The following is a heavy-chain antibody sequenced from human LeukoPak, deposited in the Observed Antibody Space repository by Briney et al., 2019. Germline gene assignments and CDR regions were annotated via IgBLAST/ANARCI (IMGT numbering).Heavy chain of an antibody. CDR1: GYTFTGCY. J-gene: IGHJ5*02. D-gene: IGHD6-13*01. Sequence: GASVKVSSKASGYTFTGCYMHWVRQAPGQGLEWMGWINPNSGGTNYAQKFQGRVTMTRDTSISTAYMELSRLRSDDTAVYYCARDGRRIAAAGALRSHWFDPWGQGTLVTVSS. CDR2: INPNSGGT. V-gene: IGHV1-2*02. CDR3: ARDGRRIAAAGALRSHWFDP.